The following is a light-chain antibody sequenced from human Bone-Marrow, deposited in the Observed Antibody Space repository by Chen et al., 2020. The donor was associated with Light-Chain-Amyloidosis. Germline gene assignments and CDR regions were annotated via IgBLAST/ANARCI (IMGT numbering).Light chain of an antibody. Sequence: QSVLTQPPSASGTPGQWVTTACSGSTSNVGGNPINWYQLLPGTAPKLLISTTNQRPSGVPDRFSGSKSATSASLAISGLQSEDGADYYCATWDDSLNVVVFGGGTRLTVL. CDR3: ATWDDSLNVVV. J-gene: IGLJ2*01. V-gene: IGLV1-44*01. CDR2: TTN. CDR1: TSNVGGNP.